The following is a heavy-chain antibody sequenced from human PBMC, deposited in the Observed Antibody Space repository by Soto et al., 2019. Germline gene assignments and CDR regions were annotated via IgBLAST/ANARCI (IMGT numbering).Heavy chain of an antibody. Sequence: PSETLSLTCAVYGGSFSGYYWSLIRQPPGKGLEWIGEINHSGSTNYNPSLKSRVIISVDTSKNQFSLKLNSVTAADTAVYYCTTPIVGYCSGGSCKERDYWGQGTLVTVSS. CDR2: INHSGST. CDR3: TTPIVGYCSGGSCKERDY. CDR1: GGSFSGYY. D-gene: IGHD2-15*01. V-gene: IGHV4-34*01. J-gene: IGHJ4*02.